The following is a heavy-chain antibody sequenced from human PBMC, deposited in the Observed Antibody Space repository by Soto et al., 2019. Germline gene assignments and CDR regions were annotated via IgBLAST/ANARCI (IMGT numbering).Heavy chain of an antibody. D-gene: IGHD5-12*01. Sequence: GGSLRLSCAASRFTFSSYWMHWVRQAPGKGLVWVSRVNSDGSSTNYADSVKGRFTISRDNAKNTLYLQMNSLRAEDTAVYYCARDRGGHSVYDLCDLWGQGTLVTVSS. CDR3: ARDRGGHSVYDLCDL. CDR2: VNSDGSST. J-gene: IGHJ5*02. CDR1: RFTFSSYW. V-gene: IGHV3-74*01.